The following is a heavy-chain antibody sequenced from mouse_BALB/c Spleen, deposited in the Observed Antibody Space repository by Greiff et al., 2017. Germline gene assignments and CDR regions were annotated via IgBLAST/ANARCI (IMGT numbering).Heavy chain of an antibody. V-gene: IGHV1-18*01. CDR3: ARWGGYYRGGYAMDY. D-gene: IGHD1-1*01. J-gene: IGHJ4*01. Sequence: VQLKQSGPELVKPGASVKIPCKASGYTFTDYNMDWVKQSHGKSLEWIGDINHNNGGTIYNQKFKGKATLTVDKSSSTAYMELRSLTSEDTAVYYCARWGGYYRGGYAMDYWGQGTSVTVSS. CDR2: INHNNGGT. CDR1: GYTFTDYN.